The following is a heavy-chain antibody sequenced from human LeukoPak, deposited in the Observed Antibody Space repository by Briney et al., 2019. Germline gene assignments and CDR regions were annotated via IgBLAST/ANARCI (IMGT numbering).Heavy chain of an antibody. CDR1: GGSISSGDYY. CDR2: IYYSGST. CDR3: ARGYDYGDYWTYLDY. D-gene: IGHD4-17*01. J-gene: IGHJ4*02. V-gene: IGHV4-30-4*01. Sequence: SETLSLTCTVSGGSISSGDYYWRWIRQPPGKGLEWIGYIYYSGSTCYNPSLKSRVTISVDTSKNQFSLKLSSVTAADTAVYYCARGYDYGDYWTYLDYWGQGTLVTVSS.